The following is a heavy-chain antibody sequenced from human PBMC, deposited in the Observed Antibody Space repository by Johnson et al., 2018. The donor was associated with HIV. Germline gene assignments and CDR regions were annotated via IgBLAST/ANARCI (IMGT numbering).Heavy chain of an antibody. CDR1: GFTFSSYG. CDR3: ASQRWKQGDAFDI. V-gene: IGHV3-33*01. D-gene: IGHD4-23*01. J-gene: IGHJ3*02. CDR2: IWYDGSNK. Sequence: QEQLVESGGGVVQPGRSLRLSCAASGFTFSSYGMHWVRQAPGTGLESVAVIWYDGSNKYYEDSVRGRFTISRDNSKNTLYLQMNSLRAEDKALYYCASQRWKQGDAFDIWGQGTMVTVSS.